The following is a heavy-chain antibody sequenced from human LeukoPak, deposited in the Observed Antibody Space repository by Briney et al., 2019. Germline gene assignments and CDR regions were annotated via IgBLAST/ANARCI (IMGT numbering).Heavy chain of an antibody. Sequence: PSETLSLTCTVSGGSISSYCWSWIRQPPGKGLEWIGYIYYSGSTNYNPSLKSRVTISVDTSKNQFSLKLSSVTAADTAVYYCAEGAAAGTGWFDPWGQGTLVTVSS. CDR1: GGSISSYC. CDR3: AEGAAAGTGWFDP. V-gene: IGHV4-59*08. D-gene: IGHD6-13*01. CDR2: IYYSGST. J-gene: IGHJ5*02.